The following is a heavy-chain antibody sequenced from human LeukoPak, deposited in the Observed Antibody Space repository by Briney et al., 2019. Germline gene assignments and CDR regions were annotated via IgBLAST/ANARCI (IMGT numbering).Heavy chain of an antibody. J-gene: IGHJ4*02. V-gene: IGHV3-23*01. CDR1: GFTFSSYA. D-gene: IGHD3-22*01. Sequence: GRSLRLSCADSGFTFSSYAISWVGQAPGKGLEWVSAISGSGGSTYYADSVKGRFTISRDNSKNTLYLQMNSLRAEDTAVYYCAKDRWYYYDSMGVDYWGQGTLVTVSS. CDR3: AKDRWYYYDSMGVDY. CDR2: ISGSGGST.